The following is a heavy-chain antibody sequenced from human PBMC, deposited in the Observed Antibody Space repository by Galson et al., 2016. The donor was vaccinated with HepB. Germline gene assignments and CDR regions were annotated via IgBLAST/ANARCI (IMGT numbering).Heavy chain of an antibody. CDR1: GYSFTTYW. J-gene: IGHJ4*02. Sequence: SGAEVNKPGESLRISCKASGYSFTTYWIGWVRQMPGRGLEWMGIIYPGDSDTKYSPSFQGQVTISVDKSVSTAYLQWSSLRAADSAMYYCARKRGYRGYSPDYWGQGTLVTVSS. V-gene: IGHV5-51*01. CDR3: ARKRGYRGYSPDY. CDR2: IYPGDSDT. D-gene: IGHD5-12*01.